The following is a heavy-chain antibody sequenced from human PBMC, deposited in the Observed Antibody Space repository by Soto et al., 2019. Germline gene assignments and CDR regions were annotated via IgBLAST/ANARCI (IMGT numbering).Heavy chain of an antibody. J-gene: IGHJ4*02. CDR2: IIPIFGTA. Sequence: GASVKVSCKASGGTFSSYAISWVRQAPGQGLEWMGGIIPIFGTANYAQKFQGGVTITADESTSTAYMELSSLRSEDTAVYYCANHGTRFVDTAMALDYWGQGTLVTVSS. D-gene: IGHD5-18*01. CDR1: GGTFSSYA. CDR3: ANHGTRFVDTAMALDY. V-gene: IGHV1-69*13.